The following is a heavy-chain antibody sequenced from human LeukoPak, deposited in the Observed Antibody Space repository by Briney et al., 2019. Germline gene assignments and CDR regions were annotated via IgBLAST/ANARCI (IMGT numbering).Heavy chain of an antibody. J-gene: IGHJ6*02. Sequence: SETLSLTCTVSGGSISSGDYYWSWIRQPPGKGLEWIGNIFYSGSTNYNPSLKSRVTISVDTSKNQFSLKLTSVTAADTAVYYCARGGAALVRGSPGGMDVWGQGTTVAVSS. CDR2: IFYSGST. CDR1: GGSISSGDYY. CDR3: ARGGAALVRGSPGGMDV. D-gene: IGHD3-10*01. V-gene: IGHV4-61*08.